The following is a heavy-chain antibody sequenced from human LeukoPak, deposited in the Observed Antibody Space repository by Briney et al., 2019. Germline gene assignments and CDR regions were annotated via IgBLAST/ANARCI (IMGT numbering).Heavy chain of an antibody. Sequence: PGRSLSLFCPASGFTLENDAMHCARHAPRGCLGWVSSVSWNSANIAYTASVKGPFSSSRNNAKISLYLQMGSLRPEHTALYYRVKGPGWELNKRSFDFWGQGTLVIVSS. V-gene: IGHV3-9*01. J-gene: IGHJ4*02. CDR3: VKGPGWELNKRSFDF. CDR2: VSWNSANI. D-gene: IGHD1-26*01. CDR1: GFTLENDA.